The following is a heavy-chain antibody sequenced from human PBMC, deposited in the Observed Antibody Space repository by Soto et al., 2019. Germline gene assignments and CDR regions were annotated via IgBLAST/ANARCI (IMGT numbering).Heavy chain of an antibody. D-gene: IGHD6-19*01. V-gene: IGHV3-33*01. CDR3: ARKVAGTDSYXMHV. Sequence: PGGSLRLSCAASGFTFSSYGMHWVRQAPGKGLEWVALIWYDGGDKYYADSVKGRFTISRDNSKNTLYLQMNSLRVEDTAVYYCARKVAGTDSYXMHVWGQGTSVTVSS. J-gene: IGHJ6*02. CDR1: GFTFSSYG. CDR2: IWYDGGDK.